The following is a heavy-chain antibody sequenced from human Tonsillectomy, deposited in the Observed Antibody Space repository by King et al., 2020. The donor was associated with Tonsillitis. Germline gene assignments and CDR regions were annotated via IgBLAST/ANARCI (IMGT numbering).Heavy chain of an antibody. CDR1: GFTFSRYA. D-gene: IGHD2-2*02. Sequence: VQLVESGGGAVQPGRSLRLSCAASGFTFSRYAMHWVRQAPGKGLEWVAVIWDDGSNKYYADSVKGRFTISRDNSKNTLYLQMNSLRAEDTAVYYCARDGALSSWHCSSTSCYNAPYFDYWGQGTLVTVSS. J-gene: IGHJ4*02. CDR3: ARDGALSSWHCSSTSCYNAPYFDY. CDR2: IWDDGSNK. V-gene: IGHV3-33*01.